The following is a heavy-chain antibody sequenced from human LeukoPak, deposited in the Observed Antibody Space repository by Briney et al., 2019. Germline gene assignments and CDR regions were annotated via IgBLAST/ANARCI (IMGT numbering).Heavy chain of an antibody. V-gene: IGHV5-51*03. D-gene: IGHD3-10*01. CDR1: GYTFNTYW. J-gene: IGHJ4*02. CDR2: SSPIDSYT. CDR3: AGVRNYYGSGTYPYFDF. Sequence: PGESLKISCQGSGYTFNTYWIAWVRQMPGKGLEYMGISSPIDSYTTYSPSFQGRLSVSVDKSITTAYLHWSSLQASDTAIYYCAGVRNYYGSGTYPYFDFWGQGTLVTVSS.